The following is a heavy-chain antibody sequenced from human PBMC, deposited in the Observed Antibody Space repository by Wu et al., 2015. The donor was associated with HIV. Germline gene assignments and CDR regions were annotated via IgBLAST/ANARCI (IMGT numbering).Heavy chain of an antibody. V-gene: IGHV1-18*01. D-gene: IGHD3-9*01. CDR2: INTYNGDT. J-gene: IGHJ4*02. CDR3: ARCFCPSSTCYLDRYYFDS. CDR1: GYSFNDYG. Sequence: QVHLEQSGGEVKKPGASVRVSCRASGYSFNDYGITWVRQAPGQGLEWMGWINTYNGDTKYAQKVQDRVIMTTDTSTNTVYMDLGSLRSDDTAVYYCARCFCPSSTCYLDRYYFDSWGQGTLVTVSS.